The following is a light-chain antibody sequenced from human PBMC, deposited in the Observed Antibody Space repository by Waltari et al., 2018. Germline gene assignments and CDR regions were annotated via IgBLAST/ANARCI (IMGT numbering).Light chain of an antibody. J-gene: IGKJ3*01. Sequence: DIQMTQSPSSLSASVGDIVTITSRASENVNNYLNWYQQKPGKAPKLLIYKASTLQSGVPSRFSGSGSGTDYTFTISSLQSEDVSTYYCQHNYGTPFTFGPGTKLDIK. CDR3: QHNYGTPFT. CDR2: KAS. V-gene: IGKV1-39*01. CDR1: ENVNNY.